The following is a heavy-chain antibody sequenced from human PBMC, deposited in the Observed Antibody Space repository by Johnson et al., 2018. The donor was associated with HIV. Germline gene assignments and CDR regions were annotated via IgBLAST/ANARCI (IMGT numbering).Heavy chain of an antibody. CDR3: AKLPGSGYYLDAFDI. Sequence: QMQLVESGGGLVKPGGSLRLSCAASGFTFSSYAMHWVRQAPGKGLEWVAVISYDGSNKYYADSVNGRFTISRDNSKNTLYLQMNSLRAEDTAVYYCAKLPGSGYYLDAFDIWGQGTMVTVSS. J-gene: IGHJ3*02. CDR2: ISYDGSNK. V-gene: IGHV3-30-3*02. D-gene: IGHD3-22*01. CDR1: GFTFSSYA.